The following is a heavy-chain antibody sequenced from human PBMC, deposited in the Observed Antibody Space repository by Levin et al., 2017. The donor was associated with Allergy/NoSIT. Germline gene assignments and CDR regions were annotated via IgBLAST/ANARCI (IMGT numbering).Heavy chain of an antibody. J-gene: IGHJ4*02. CDR2: IRSNAYGGTT. D-gene: IGHD2-15*01. CDR3: TKGGWTPDY. CDR1: GFTFGESA. V-gene: IGHV3-49*03. Sequence: PGGSLRLSCTASGFTFGESALSWFRQAPGKGLEWVGLIRSNAYGGTTEHAASVRGRFTISRDDSKSIAYLQMNSLKTEDTAVYYCTKGGWTPDYWGQGTLVTVSS.